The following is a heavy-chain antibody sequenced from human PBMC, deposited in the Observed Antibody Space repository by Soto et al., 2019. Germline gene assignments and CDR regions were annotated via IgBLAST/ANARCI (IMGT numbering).Heavy chain of an antibody. CDR3: AKEIRYSSLNPPDY. CDR1: GFTFSSYG. V-gene: IGHV3-30*18. CDR2: ISYDGSNK. D-gene: IGHD6-13*01. J-gene: IGHJ4*02. Sequence: QVQLVESGGGVVQPGRSLRLSCAASGFTFSSYGMHWVRQAPGKGLEWVAVISYDGSNKYYADSVKGRFTISRDNSKNTLDLQMNSLRAEDTAVYYCAKEIRYSSLNPPDYWGQGTLVTVSS.